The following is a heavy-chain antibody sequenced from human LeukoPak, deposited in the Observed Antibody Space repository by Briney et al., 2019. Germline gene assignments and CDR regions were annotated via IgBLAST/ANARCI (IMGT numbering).Heavy chain of an antibody. D-gene: IGHD4-17*01. CDR3: ARTSDYVFYYGMDV. Sequence: ASVKVSCKASGYTFTSYDINWVRQATGQGLEWMGWMNPNSGNTGYAQKFQGRVTTTRNTSISTAYMELSSLRSEDTAVYYCARTSDYVFYYGMDVWGQGTTVTVSS. CDR1: GYTFTSYD. CDR2: MNPNSGNT. J-gene: IGHJ6*02. V-gene: IGHV1-8*01.